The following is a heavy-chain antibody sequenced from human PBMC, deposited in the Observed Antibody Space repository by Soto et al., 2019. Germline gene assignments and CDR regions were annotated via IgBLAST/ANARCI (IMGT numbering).Heavy chain of an antibody. CDR1: GYTFTSYG. V-gene: IGHV1-18*01. CDR3: ARYDILRGQTDYYYYGMDV. CDR2: ISAYNGNT. D-gene: IGHD3-9*01. Sequence: QVQLVQSGAEVKKPRASVKVSCKASGYTFTSYGISWVRQAPGQGLEWMGWISAYNGNTNYAQKLQGRVTMTTDTSTSTAHMELRSLRSDDTAVYYCARYDILRGQTDYYYYGMDVWGQGTTVTVSS. J-gene: IGHJ6*02.